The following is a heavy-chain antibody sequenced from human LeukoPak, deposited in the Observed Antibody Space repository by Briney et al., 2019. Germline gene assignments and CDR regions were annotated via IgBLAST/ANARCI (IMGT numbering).Heavy chain of an antibody. Sequence: LEWVSFIYRGGSTYYADSVKGRFTISRDNAKNSLYLQMNSLRAEDTAVYYCARGNDAFDIWGQGTMVTVSS. CDR3: ARGNDAFDI. J-gene: IGHJ3*02. V-gene: IGHV3-53*03. CDR2: IYRGGST.